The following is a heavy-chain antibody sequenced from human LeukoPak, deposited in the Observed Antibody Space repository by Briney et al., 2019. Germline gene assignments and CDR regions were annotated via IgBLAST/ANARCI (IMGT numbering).Heavy chain of an antibody. CDR2: ISHTAST. J-gene: IGHJ4*02. V-gene: IGHV4-59*11. Sequence: SETLSLTCTVSGGSMSHHWSWIRQSPGKGLEWIGYISHTASTNYNPSLKSRVTLSIDTSKSQLSFQLTSVTAADTAVYYCARDDSGSYFDSWGQGTLVTVSS. CDR1: GGSMSHH. D-gene: IGHD1-26*01. CDR3: ARDDSGSYFDS.